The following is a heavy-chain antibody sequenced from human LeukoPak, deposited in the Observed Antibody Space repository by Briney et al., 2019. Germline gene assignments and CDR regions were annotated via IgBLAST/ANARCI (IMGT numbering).Heavy chain of an antibody. CDR1: GGSISSYY. D-gene: IGHD3-10*01. CDR3: AATMERDNWFDP. J-gene: IGHJ5*02. CDR2: IYYSGST. Sequence: PSETLSLTCTVSGGSISSYYWSWIRQPPGKGLEWIGYIYYSGSTNYNPSLKSRVTISVDTSKNQFSLKLSSVTAADTAVYYCAATMERDNWFDPWGQGTLVTVSS. V-gene: IGHV4-59*01.